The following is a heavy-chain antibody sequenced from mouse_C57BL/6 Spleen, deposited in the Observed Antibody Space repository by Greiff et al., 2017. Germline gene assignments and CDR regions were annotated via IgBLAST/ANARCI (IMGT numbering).Heavy chain of an antibody. V-gene: IGHV5-12*01. J-gene: IGHJ2*01. CDR3: ARQTAYYFDY. Sequence: EVNVVESGGGLVQPGGSLKLSCAASGFTFSDYYMYWVRQTPEKRLEWVAYISNGGGSTYYPDTVKGRFTISRDNAKNTLYLQMSRLKSEDTAMYYCARQTAYYFDYWGQGTTLTVSS. CDR2: ISNGGGST. CDR1: GFTFSDYY. D-gene: IGHD1-2*01.